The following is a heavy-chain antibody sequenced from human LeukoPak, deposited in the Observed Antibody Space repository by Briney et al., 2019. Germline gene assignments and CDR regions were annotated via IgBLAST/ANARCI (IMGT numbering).Heavy chain of an antibody. J-gene: IGHJ5*02. CDR1: GYTFTNDD. V-gene: IGHV1-8*01. Sequence: ASVKVSCKASGYTFTNDDINWVRQATGQGLEWMGWMNPNSGNTGYAQKFQGRVTMTRNTSINTAYMELSSLRSEDTAVYYCARAAVATRRGSWFDPWGQGTLVTVPS. CDR2: MNPNSGNT. CDR3: ARAAVATRRGSWFDP. D-gene: IGHD5-12*01.